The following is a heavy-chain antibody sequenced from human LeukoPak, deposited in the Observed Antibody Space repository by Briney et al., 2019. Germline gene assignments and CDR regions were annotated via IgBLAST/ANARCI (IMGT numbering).Heavy chain of an antibody. D-gene: IGHD3-10*01. CDR3: ARFGWFGETNYYYYHMDV. CDR2: IYPGDSDT. Sequence: GESLKISCKGSGYSFTSYWIGWVRQMPGKGLEWMGIIYPGDSDTRYSPSFQGQVTISADKSISTAYLQWSSLKASDTAMYYCARFGWFGETNYYYYHMDVWGKGTTVTISS. CDR1: GYSFTSYW. J-gene: IGHJ6*03. V-gene: IGHV5-51*01.